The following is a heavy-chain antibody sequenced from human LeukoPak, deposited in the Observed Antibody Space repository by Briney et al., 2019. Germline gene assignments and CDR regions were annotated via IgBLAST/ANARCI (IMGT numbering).Heavy chain of an antibody. CDR3: ARGRGDISGRPFFGCR. CDR1: GFTFTTFS. D-gene: IGHD3-16*02. J-gene: IGHJ4*02. Sequence: GGSLRLSCAASGFTFTTFSMRWVRQAPGKGLEYVSGISRNGETTYYVESVKGRFTISRDNSKDTLYLQMGSLRGEDSGVYYCARGRGDISGRPFFGCRGGQGSLVTVSS. V-gene: IGHV3-64*02. CDR2: ISRNGETT.